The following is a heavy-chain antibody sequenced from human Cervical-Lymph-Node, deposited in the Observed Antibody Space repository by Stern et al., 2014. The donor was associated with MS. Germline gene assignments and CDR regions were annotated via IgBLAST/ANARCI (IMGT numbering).Heavy chain of an antibody. J-gene: IGHJ4*02. CDR2: FDPEEGET. D-gene: IGHD3-10*01. Sequence: QVHLVQSGAEVKKPGASVTVSCNVSGHPLSELAIHWLRQLPTSGLEWLGQFDPEEGETVYAQRLQGRLTMTEDTTTGPAYMTLTALTSDDTAVYYCATDRGVKWGPGTLVAVSS. CDR3: ATDRGVK. V-gene: IGHV1-24*01. CDR1: GHPLSELA.